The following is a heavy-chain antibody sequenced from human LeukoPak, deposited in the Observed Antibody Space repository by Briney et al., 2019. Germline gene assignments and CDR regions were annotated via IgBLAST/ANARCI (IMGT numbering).Heavy chain of an antibody. CDR1: GGSITTGGHY. Sequence: SETLSLTCTVSGGSITTGGHYWSWLRQHPGKGLEWIGYMYHSGSTYYNPSLKSRVTISVDTSKNQFSLKLSSVTAADTAVYYCARGARAGYNLEPFDYWGQGTLVTVSS. V-gene: IGHV4-31*03. CDR2: MYHSGST. CDR3: ARGARAGYNLEPFDY. D-gene: IGHD5-24*01. J-gene: IGHJ4*02.